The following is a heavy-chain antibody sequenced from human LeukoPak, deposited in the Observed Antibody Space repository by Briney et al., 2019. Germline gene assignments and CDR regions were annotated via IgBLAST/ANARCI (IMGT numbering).Heavy chain of an antibody. D-gene: IGHD2-2*01. CDR3: VRVVSTSYYYYGMDV. Sequence: ASVKVSCKASGYTFTGYYMHWVRQAPGQGLEWMGWINPNSGGTNYAQKFQGRVTMTRDTSISTAYMELSRLRSDDTAVYYCVRVVSTSYYYYGMDVWGQGTTVTVSS. CDR1: GYTFTGYY. V-gene: IGHV1-2*02. CDR2: INPNSGGT. J-gene: IGHJ6*02.